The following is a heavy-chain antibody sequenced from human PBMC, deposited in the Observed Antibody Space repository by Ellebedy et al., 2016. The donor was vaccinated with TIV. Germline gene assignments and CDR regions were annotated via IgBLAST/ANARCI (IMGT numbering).Heavy chain of an antibody. V-gene: IGHV1-69*06. J-gene: IGHJ3*02. CDR1: GGTFSSYA. CDR3: ARGLRTYYYDSSGPGYAFDI. CDR2: IIPMFGTA. D-gene: IGHD3-22*01. Sequence: ASVKVSCKASGGTFSSYAISWVRQAPGQGLEWMGGIIPMFGTANYAQKFQGRVTITADKSTRTAYMELSSLRSEDTALYYCARGLRTYYYDSSGPGYAFDIWGQGTMVTVSS.